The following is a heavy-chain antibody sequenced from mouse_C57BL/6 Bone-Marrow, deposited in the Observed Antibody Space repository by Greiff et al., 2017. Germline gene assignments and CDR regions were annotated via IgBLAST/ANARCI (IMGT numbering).Heavy chain of an antibody. J-gene: IGHJ4*01. CDR1: GYTFTSYW. CDR2: IDPTDSYT. Sequence: QVQLQQPGAELVMPGASVKLSCKASGYTFTSYWMHWVKQRPGQGLEWIGEIDPTDSYTTYNQKFKGKSKVTVDKSSCTADMQLGSLTSEDSSFYDCARERCYAIDYWGQGTSVTVSS. CDR3: ARERCYAIDY. V-gene: IGHV1-69*01.